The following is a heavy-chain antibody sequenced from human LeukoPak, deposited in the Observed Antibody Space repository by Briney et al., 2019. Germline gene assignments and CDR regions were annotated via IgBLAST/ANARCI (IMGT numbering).Heavy chain of an antibody. D-gene: IGHD6-19*01. J-gene: IGHJ3*02. CDR3: ARDIAVAAKNAFDI. V-gene: IGHV4-59*12. CDR1: GGSISSYY. Sequence: SETLSLTCTVSGGSISSYYWSWIRQPPGKGLEWIGYIYYSGSTNYNPSLKSRVTISVDTSKNQFSLKLSSVTAADTAVYYCARDIAVAAKNAFDIWGQGTMVTVSS. CDR2: IYYSGST.